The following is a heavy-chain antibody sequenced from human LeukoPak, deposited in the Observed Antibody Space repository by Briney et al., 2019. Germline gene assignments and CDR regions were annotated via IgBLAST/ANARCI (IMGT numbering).Heavy chain of an antibody. CDR3: AGTYIYYYYYYMDV. Sequence: KPSETLSLTCTVSGGSISSSIYYWGWIRQPPGKGLEWIGYIYHSGNTNYNPSLKSRVTISVDTSKNQFSLKLSSVTAADTAVYYCAGTYIYYYYYYMDVWGKGTTVTISS. J-gene: IGHJ6*03. CDR2: IYHSGNT. D-gene: IGHD2-2*02. V-gene: IGHV4-39*07. CDR1: GGSISSSIYY.